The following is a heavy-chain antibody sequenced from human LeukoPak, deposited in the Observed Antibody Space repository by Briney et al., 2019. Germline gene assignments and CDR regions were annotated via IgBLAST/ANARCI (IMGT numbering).Heavy chain of an antibody. CDR1: GFTFGDDA. CDR3: ARDLSGIAAAGRIEY. V-gene: IGHV3-21*01. D-gene: IGHD6-13*01. Sequence: GRSLRLSCTASGFTFGDDAMSWFRQAPGKALEWVSSISSSSSYIYYADSVKGRFTISRDNAKNSLYLQMNSLRAEDTAVYYCARDLSGIAAAGRIEYWGQGTLVTVSS. J-gene: IGHJ4*02. CDR2: ISSSSSYI.